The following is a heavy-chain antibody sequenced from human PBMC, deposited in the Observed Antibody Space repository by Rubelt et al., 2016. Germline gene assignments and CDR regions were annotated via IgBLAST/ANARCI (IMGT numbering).Heavy chain of an antibody. CDR3: ARDLPPFRRYNWNYPLDY. CDR1: GYTFTSYG. J-gene: IGHJ4*02. V-gene: IGHV1-18*01. D-gene: IGHD1-7*01. Sequence: QVQLVQSGAEVKKPGASVKVSCKASGYTFTSYGISWVRQAPGQGLEWMGWISAYNGHTNYAQKLQGRVTMTTDTSTSTAYMELRSLRSDDTAVHYCARDLPPFRRYNWNYPLDYWGQGTLVTVSS. CDR2: ISAYNGHT.